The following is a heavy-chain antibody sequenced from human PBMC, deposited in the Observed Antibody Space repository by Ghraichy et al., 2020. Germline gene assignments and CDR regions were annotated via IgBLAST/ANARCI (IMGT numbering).Heavy chain of an antibody. D-gene: IGHD4-23*01. V-gene: IGHV4-59*08. CDR1: GGSIGSYY. CDR3: ARHMDLGGNSLYYGMDV. CDR2: IYHSGTA. Sequence: SETLSLTCSVSGGSIGSYYWSWIRQPAGKGLEWIGYIYHSGTANYTPSLRSRVTISVDTSQNQFSLNLRSVTAADTAVYYCARHMDLGGNSLYYGMDVWGRGTTVIVSS. J-gene: IGHJ6*02.